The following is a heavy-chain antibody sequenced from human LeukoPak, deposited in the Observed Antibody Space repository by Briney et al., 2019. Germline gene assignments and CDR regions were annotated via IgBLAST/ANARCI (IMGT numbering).Heavy chain of an antibody. CDR3: AREGQQLAFDY. CDR1: GFPFSSYS. D-gene: IGHD6-13*01. V-gene: IGHV3-21*01. CDR2: ISSSSSYI. J-gene: IGHJ4*02. Sequence: GGSLRLSFAASGFPFSSYSMNWVRQAPGKGLEWVSSISSSSSYIYYADSVKGRFTISRDNAKNSLYLQMNSLRAEDTAVYYCAREGQQLAFDYWGQGTLVTVSS.